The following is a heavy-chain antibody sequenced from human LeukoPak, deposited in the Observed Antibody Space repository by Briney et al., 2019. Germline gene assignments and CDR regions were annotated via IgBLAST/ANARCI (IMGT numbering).Heavy chain of an antibody. Sequence: SGGSLRLSCAASGFTFSSDPMHWVRQAPGKGLDWVAVISYDGSPKYYADFVKGRFTISRDNSKNTLYLQMDSMRTEDSAVYYCARGESVAMGSIDYWGQGTLVTVSS. J-gene: IGHJ4*02. D-gene: IGHD2-2*01. CDR2: ISYDGSPK. V-gene: IGHV3-30*01. CDR3: ARGESVAMGSIDY. CDR1: GFTFSSDP.